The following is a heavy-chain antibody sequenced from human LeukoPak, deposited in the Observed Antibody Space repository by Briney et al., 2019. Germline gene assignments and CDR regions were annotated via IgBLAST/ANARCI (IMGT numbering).Heavy chain of an antibody. D-gene: IGHD5-12*01. CDR2: IKYDDSDT. CDR3: TTIRPDY. Sequence: GESLRLSCAASGFTFSSYWMHWVPQAPGKGLVWVSRIKYDDSDTHYADSVKGRFTISRDNAKNTLYLQMNSLSAEDTAVYYCTTIRPDYWGQGTLVTVSS. CDR1: GFTFSSYW. V-gene: IGHV3-74*01. J-gene: IGHJ4*02.